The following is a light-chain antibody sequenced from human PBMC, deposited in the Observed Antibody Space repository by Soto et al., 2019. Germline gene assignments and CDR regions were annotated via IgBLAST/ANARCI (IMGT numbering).Light chain of an antibody. CDR3: SSYTSSSTLVV. CDR2: DVS. CDR1: GSDVGDYNY. J-gene: IGLJ1*01. Sequence: QSALTQPASVSGSPGQSITISCTGTGSDVGDYNYVSWYQQHPGKAPKLMIYDVSNRPSGVSNRFSGSKSGNTASLTISGLQAEDEADYYCSSYTSSSTLVVFGTGTKLTVL. V-gene: IGLV2-14*01.